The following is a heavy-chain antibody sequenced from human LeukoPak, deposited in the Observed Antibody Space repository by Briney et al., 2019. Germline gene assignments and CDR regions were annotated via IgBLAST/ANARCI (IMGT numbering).Heavy chain of an antibody. V-gene: IGHV3-30*02. D-gene: IGHD3-10*01. Sequence: PGGSLRLSCAASGFTLSSYGMHWVRQAPGKGREGVAFIRYDGSNKYYADSVKGRFTISRDNSKNTLYLQLNSLRAEDTAVYYCAKFAGYGSGSYPSQDYYYYGMDVWGQGTTVTVSS. J-gene: IGHJ6*02. CDR3: AKFAGYGSGSYPSQDYYYYGMDV. CDR1: GFTLSSYG. CDR2: IRYDGSNK.